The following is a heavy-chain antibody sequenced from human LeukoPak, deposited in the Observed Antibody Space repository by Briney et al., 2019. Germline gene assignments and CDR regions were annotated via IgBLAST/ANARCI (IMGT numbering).Heavy chain of an antibody. J-gene: IGHJ3*02. V-gene: IGHV4-31*03. CDR1: GCSISSGGYY. Sequence: SETLSLTCTVSGCSISSGGYYWSWIRQHPGKGLEWIGYIYYSGSTYYNPSLKSRVTISVDTSKNQFSLKLSSVTAADTAVYYCASKKGGTMIVEAFDIWGQGTMVTVSS. CDR2: IYYSGST. D-gene: IGHD3-22*01. CDR3: ASKKGGTMIVEAFDI.